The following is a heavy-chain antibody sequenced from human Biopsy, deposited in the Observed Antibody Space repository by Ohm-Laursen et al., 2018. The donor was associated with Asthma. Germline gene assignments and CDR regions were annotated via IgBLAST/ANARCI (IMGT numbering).Heavy chain of an antibody. D-gene: IGHD7-27*01. CDR2: ISYTGNT. V-gene: IGHV4-59*04. CDR1: GGSISSDY. Sequence: TLSLTCTVSGGSISSDYWSWLRQSPGKGLEWIGSISYTGNTDIPSLRSRVTLSVDTSKNNFSLKLTSVTAADTAVFYCARHWNWGSFFDYWGQGMLVTVSS. CDR3: ARHWNWGSFFDY. J-gene: IGHJ4*02.